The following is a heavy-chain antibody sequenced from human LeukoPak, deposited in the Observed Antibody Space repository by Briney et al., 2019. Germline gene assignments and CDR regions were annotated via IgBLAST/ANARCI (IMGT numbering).Heavy chain of an antibody. CDR2: ISADGDYT. J-gene: IGHJ4*02. CDR1: GFTFSTYA. D-gene: IGHD2-15*01. V-gene: IGHV3-23*01. Sequence: GGSLTLSCAASGFTFSTYAMSWVRQAPWKGLEWVSIISADGDYTHYADSVKGRFTISRDNSKNTVFPQMNSLRAEDTAVYYCAKGMVVVPSTRVFDYWGQGTVVTVSS. CDR3: AKGMVVVPSTRVFDY.